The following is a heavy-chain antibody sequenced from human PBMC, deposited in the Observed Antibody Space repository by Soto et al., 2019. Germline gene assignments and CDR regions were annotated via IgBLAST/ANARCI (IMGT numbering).Heavy chain of an antibody. CDR2: IIPIFGTA. Sequence: QVQLVQSGAEVKKPGSSVKVSCKASGGTFSSYAISWVRQAPGQGLEWMGGIIPIFGTADYAQKFQGRVTITADKSTSTAYMELSSLRSEDTAVYYCARHSGCSPEGRYYYAMDDWGQGTTVTVSS. CDR1: GGTFSSYA. V-gene: IGHV1-69*14. D-gene: IGHD1-26*01. CDR3: ARHSGCSPEGRYYYAMDD. J-gene: IGHJ6*02.